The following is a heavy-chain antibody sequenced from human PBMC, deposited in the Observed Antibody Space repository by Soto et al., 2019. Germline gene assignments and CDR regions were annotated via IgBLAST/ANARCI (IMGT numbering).Heavy chain of an antibody. CDR1: GFTFGSYG. CDR2: VSGSGGST. CDR3: AKRSYYSSGWHFDY. V-gene: IGHV3-23*01. D-gene: IGHD6-19*01. J-gene: IGHJ4*02. Sequence: EVQLLESGGGLVQPGGSLRLSCAASGFTFGSYGMTLVRQAPGKGLEWVSAVSGSGGSTSYAESVKGRFTISRDDSRNTLYLQMKNLRAEEPAVYYCAKRSYYSSGWHFDYWGQGTLVTLSP.